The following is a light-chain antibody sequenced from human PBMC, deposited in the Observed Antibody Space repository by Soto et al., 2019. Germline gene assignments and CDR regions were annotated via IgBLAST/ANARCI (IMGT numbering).Light chain of an antibody. Sequence: DIVLTQSPSTLSWSAGERATLSCGASQSISNSLAWYQQKPGQAPRLIINDAFNRATGIPARFSGSGSGTDFTLTISSLQPEDFAVYYCQQFASYPLTFGGGTKVDIK. CDR1: QSISNS. CDR2: DAF. J-gene: IGKJ4*01. V-gene: IGKV3-11*01. CDR3: QQFASYPLT.